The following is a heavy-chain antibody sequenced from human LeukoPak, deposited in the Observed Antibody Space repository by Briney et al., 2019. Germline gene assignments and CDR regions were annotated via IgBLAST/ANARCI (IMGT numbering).Heavy chain of an antibody. J-gene: IGHJ6*03. CDR2: IKQDGSEK. CDR1: GFTFSSYW. CDR3: ARDDQWLVPGWDYYYYMDV. Sequence: PGGSLRLSCAASGFTFSSYWMSWVRQAPGKGLEWVANIKQDGSEKYYVDSVKGRFTISRDNAKNSLYLQMNSLRAEDTAVYYCARDDQWLVPGWDYYYYMDVWGKGTTVTVSS. D-gene: IGHD6-19*01. V-gene: IGHV3-7*01.